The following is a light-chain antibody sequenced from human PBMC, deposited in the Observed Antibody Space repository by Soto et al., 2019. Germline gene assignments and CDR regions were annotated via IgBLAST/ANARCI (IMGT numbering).Light chain of an antibody. CDR2: STS. V-gene: IGKV3-20*01. CDR3: QQYGGSVT. Sequence: EIVLVQSPGTLSLFPGERATLSCRASQSVNNNYLGWYQQKPGQAPRLLIYSTSRRSRGIPDRFSGSGSGTDFTLTISRLEPEDFAVYYCQQYGGSVTFGGGPKVEIK. CDR1: QSVNNNY. J-gene: IGKJ4*01.